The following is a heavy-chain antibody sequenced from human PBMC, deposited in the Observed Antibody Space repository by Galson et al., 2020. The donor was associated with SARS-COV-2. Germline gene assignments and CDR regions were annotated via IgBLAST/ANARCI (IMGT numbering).Heavy chain of an antibody. Sequence: SETLSLTCTVSGGSISSSSYYWGWIRQPPGKGLEWIGSIYYSGSTYYNPSLTSRVTISVDTSKNQFSLKLSSVTAADTAVYYCARHLLWFGEFNLDAFDIWGQGTMVTVSS. CDR1: GGSISSSSYY. J-gene: IGHJ3*02. CDR2: IYYSGST. D-gene: IGHD3-10*01. V-gene: IGHV4-39*01. CDR3: ARHLLWFGEFNLDAFDI.